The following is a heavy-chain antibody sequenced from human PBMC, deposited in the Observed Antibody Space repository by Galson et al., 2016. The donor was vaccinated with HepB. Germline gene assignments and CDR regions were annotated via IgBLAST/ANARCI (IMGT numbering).Heavy chain of an antibody. CDR2: ISSSGGST. D-gene: IGHD1-1*01. J-gene: IGHJ3*02. CDR1: EFTFSSFA. V-gene: IGHV3-64D*08. Sequence: SLRLSCAASEFTFSSFAMHWVRQAPGKRLECVSGISSSGGSTHYTDSVKGRFIISRDNSKNTLYLQMSSLRPEDTAVYYCVKGGSVELAEFDTWGQGTMVTVSP. CDR3: VKGGSVELAEFDT.